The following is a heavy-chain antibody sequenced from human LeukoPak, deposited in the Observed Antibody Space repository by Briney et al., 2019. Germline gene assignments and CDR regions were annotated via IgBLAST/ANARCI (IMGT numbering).Heavy chain of an antibody. CDR2: ISGSSSYI. J-gene: IGHJ4*02. CDR3: ARDYYGDFYFDY. D-gene: IGHD4-17*01. V-gene: IGHV3-21*01. CDR1: GFTFSTYS. Sequence: GWSLRLSCAASGFTFSTYSMNWVRQVPGKGLEWVSSISGSSSYIYYADSVKGRFTIPRDSATNSLDLQMNSLRAEDTAVYYCARDYYGDFYFDYWGQGTLVTVSS.